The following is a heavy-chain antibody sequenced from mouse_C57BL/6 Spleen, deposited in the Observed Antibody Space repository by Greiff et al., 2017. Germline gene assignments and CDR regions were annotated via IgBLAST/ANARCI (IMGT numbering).Heavy chain of an antibody. J-gene: IGHJ1*03. CDR3: ARQERYFDD. V-gene: IGHV5-9*01. CDR1: GFTFSSYT. Sequence: EVQRVESGGGLVKPGGSLKLSCAASGFTFSSYTMSWVRQTPEKRLEWVATISGGGGNTYYPASVKGRFTISRDNAKNTLYLQMSRLRSEDTAWYYCARQERYFDDWGTGTTVTVSS. CDR2: ISGGGGNT.